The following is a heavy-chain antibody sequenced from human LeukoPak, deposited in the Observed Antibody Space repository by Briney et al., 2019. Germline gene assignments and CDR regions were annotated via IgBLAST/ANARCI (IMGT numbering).Heavy chain of an antibody. CDR1: GYTLTELS. Sequence: EASVKVSCKVSGYTLTELSMHWVRQAPGKGLEWMGGFDPEDGETIYAQKFQGRVTMTEDTSTDTAYMELSSLRSEDTAVYYCAIPLAVYQNDAFDIWGQGTMVTVSS. CDR3: AIPLAVYQNDAFDI. V-gene: IGHV1-24*01. D-gene: IGHD6-19*01. CDR2: FDPEDGET. J-gene: IGHJ3*02.